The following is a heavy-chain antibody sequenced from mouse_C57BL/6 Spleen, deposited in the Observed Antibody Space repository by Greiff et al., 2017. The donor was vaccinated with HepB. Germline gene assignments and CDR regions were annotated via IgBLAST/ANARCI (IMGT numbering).Heavy chain of an antibody. J-gene: IGHJ2*01. CDR2: IYPGSGST. D-gene: IGHD1-1*01. V-gene: IGHV1-55*01. CDR3: ARSTTVVATDY. Sequence: QVQLQQPGAELVKPGASVKMSCKASGYTFNSYWITWVKQRPGQGLEWIGDIYPGSGSTNYNEKFKSKATLTVDTSSSTAYMQLSSLTSEDSAVYYCARSTTVVATDYWGQGTTLTVSS. CDR1: GYTFNSYW.